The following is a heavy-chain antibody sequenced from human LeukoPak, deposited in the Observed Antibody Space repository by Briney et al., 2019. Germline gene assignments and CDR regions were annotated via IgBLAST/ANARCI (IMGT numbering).Heavy chain of an antibody. V-gene: IGHV3-30*18. CDR3: ANSSLWFGELLSRFDY. CDR1: GFTFSSYG. D-gene: IGHD3-10*01. CDR2: ISYDGSNK. Sequence: GGSLRLSCAASGFTFSSYGMHWVRQAPGKGLEWVAVISYDGSNKYYADSVKGRFTISRDNSKNTLYLQMDSLRVEDTAVYYCANSSLWFGELLSRFDYWGQGTLVTVSS. J-gene: IGHJ4*02.